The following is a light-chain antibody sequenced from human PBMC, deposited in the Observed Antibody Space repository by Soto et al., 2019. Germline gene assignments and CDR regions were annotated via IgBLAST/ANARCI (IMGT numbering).Light chain of an antibody. V-gene: IGKV3-20*01. CDR3: QQYDSSRYT. J-gene: IGKJ2*01. CDR1: QSVSSRY. CDR2: GAS. Sequence: EIEMTQSPGTLSSSAGERATLSCRASQSVSSRYLAWYQQKPGEAPRLLIYGASSRTTGIPERFSGSGSGTDFTLTISRLEPDDFAVYYCQQYDSSRYTFGQGTKLEIK.